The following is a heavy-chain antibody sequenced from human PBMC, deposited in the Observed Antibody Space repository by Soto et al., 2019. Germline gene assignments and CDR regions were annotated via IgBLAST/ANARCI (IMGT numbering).Heavy chain of an antibody. D-gene: IGHD4-4*01. J-gene: IGHJ4*02. CDR1: GGSISSSSYY. CDR3: ARHAPRYSNPFTLRPNGVDY. CDR2: IYYSGST. V-gene: IGHV4-39*01. Sequence: QLQLQESGPGLVKPSETLSLTCTVSGGSISSSSYYWGWIRQPPGKGLEWIGSIYYSGSTYYNPSLKRRVTISVDTSKNQFSLKLSSVTAADTAVYYCARHAPRYSNPFTLRPNGVDYWGQGTLVTVSS.